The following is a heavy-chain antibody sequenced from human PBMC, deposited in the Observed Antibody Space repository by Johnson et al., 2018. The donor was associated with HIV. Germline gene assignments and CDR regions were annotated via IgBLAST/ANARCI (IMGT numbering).Heavy chain of an antibody. CDR1: GFTFSDYY. J-gene: IGHJ3*02. CDR2: ISRSSDSI. Sequence: QVQLVEPGGGLVKPGGSLRLSCAASGFTFSDYYMRWIRQAPGQGLEWLSFISRSSDSIRYADYVKGRFTISRDNARNSLYLQMTSLRAEYSAVYYCARVRYSSGWPIYAFDIWGQGTVVIVSS. V-gene: IGHV3-11*04. D-gene: IGHD6-19*01. CDR3: ARVRYSSGWPIYAFDI.